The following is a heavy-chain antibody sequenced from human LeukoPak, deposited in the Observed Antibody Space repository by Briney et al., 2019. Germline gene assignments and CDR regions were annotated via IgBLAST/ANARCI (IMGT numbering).Heavy chain of an antibody. D-gene: IGHD3-22*01. Sequence: SETLSLTCAVYGGSFSGYYWSWIRQPPGKGLEWIGEINHSGSTNYNPSLKSRVTISVDTSKNQFSLRLSSVTAADTAVYYCATSYSSGNFDYWGQGTLVTVSS. CDR1: GGSFSGYY. V-gene: IGHV4-34*01. CDR2: INHSGST. J-gene: IGHJ4*02. CDR3: ATSYSSGNFDY.